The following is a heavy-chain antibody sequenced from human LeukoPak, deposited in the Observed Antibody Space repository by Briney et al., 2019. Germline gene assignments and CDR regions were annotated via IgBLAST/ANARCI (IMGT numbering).Heavy chain of an antibody. Sequence: SETLSLTCTVSGYSISSGYYWGWIRQPPGKGLEWIGEINHSGSTNYNPSLKSRVTISVDTSKNQFSLKLSSVTAADTAVYYCASDYYDSIFWGQGTLVTVSS. J-gene: IGHJ4*02. CDR1: GYSISSGYY. V-gene: IGHV4-38-2*02. CDR3: ASDYYDSIF. D-gene: IGHD3-22*01. CDR2: INHSGST.